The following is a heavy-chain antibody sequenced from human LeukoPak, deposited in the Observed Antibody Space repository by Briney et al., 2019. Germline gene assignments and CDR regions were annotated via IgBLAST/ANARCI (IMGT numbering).Heavy chain of an antibody. CDR3: ARVSYYYDSSGYSAY. CDR2: INPNSGGT. Sequence: ASVKVSCKASGYTFTGYYMHWVRQAPGQGLEWMGWINPNSGGTNYAQKFQGRVTMTRDTSISTAYMELSRLRSDDTAVYYCARVSYYYDSSGYSAYWGQGTLVTVPS. J-gene: IGHJ4*02. D-gene: IGHD3-22*01. CDR1: GYTFTGYY. V-gene: IGHV1-2*02.